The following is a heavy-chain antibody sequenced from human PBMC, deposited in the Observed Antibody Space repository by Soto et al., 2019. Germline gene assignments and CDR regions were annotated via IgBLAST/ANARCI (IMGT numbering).Heavy chain of an antibody. J-gene: IGHJ5*02. CDR1: GGSISSGDYY. V-gene: IGHV4-30-4*01. CDR3: ARDHLDSSGYRNWFDP. CDR2: IYYSGST. D-gene: IGHD3-22*01. Sequence: PSETLSLTGTVSGGSISSGDYYWSWIRQPPGKGLEWIGYIYYSGSTYYNPSLKSRVTISVDTSKNQFSLKLSSVTAADTAVYYCARDHLDSSGYRNWFDPWGQGTLVTVSS.